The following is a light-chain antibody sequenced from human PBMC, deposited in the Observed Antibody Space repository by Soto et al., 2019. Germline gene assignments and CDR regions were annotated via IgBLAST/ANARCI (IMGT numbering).Light chain of an antibody. Sequence: DIVLTRSADSLALSLGERSTINCSSSQSVFSNSNNKKYLAWYQQKPGQPPKLLIHWASIRESGVPDRFSGSGSGTDFTLTINSLQAEDVAVYYCQQYYSTPWTFGQGTK. J-gene: IGKJ1*01. CDR2: WAS. CDR3: QQYYSTPWT. V-gene: IGKV4-1*01. CDR1: QSVFSNSNNKKY.